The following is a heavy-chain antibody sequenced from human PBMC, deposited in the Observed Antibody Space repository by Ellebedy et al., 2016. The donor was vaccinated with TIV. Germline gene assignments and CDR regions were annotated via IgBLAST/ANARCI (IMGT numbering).Heavy chain of an antibody. V-gene: IGHV3-33*01. CDR2: IWYDGSNK. J-gene: IGHJ6*02. CDR1: GFTFSNYG. CDR3: ARDAVQRYFYGVGV. D-gene: IGHD1-1*01. Sequence: GGSLRLSCAASGFTFSNYGMHWVRQAPGKGLEWVAVIWYDGSNKYYADSVKGRFTISRDNSKNTLSLQMNSLRGEDSAVYYCARDAVQRYFYGVGVWGQGTTVTVSS.